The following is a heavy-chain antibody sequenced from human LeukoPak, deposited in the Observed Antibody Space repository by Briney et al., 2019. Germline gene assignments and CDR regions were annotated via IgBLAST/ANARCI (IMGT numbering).Heavy chain of an antibody. Sequence: GASVKVSCKASGGTFSSYTISWVRQAPGQGLEWMGRIIPILGIANYAQKFQGRVTITADKSTSTAYMELSSLRSEDTAVYYCARDYYYYGSGSYWVEHYYYYYYMDVWGKGTTVTVSS. D-gene: IGHD3-10*01. J-gene: IGHJ6*03. CDR2: IIPILGIA. CDR1: GGTFSSYT. CDR3: ARDYYYYGSGSYWVEHYYYYYYMDV. V-gene: IGHV1-69*04.